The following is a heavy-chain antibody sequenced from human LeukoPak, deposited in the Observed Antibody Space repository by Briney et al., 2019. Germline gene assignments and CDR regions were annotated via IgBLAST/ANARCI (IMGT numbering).Heavy chain of an antibody. CDR1: GGSISSSSYY. Sequence: SETLSLTCTVSGGSISSSSYYWGWIRQPPGKGLEWIGSIYYSGSTYYNPSLKSRVTISADTSKNQFSLKLSSVTAADTAVYYCARLAVVPAAIGGSYYYYGMDVWGQGTTVTVSS. D-gene: IGHD2-2*02. V-gene: IGHV4-39*01. CDR3: ARLAVVPAAIGGSYYYYGMDV. CDR2: IYYSGST. J-gene: IGHJ6*02.